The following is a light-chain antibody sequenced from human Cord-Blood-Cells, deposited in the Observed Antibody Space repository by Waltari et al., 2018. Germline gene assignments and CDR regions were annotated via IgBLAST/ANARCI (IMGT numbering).Light chain of an antibody. CDR1: SSDVGGYNY. CDR2: DVS. V-gene: IGLV2-11*01. J-gene: IGLJ3*02. CDR3: CSYAGSYTFSWV. Sequence: QSALTQPRSVSGSPGQSVTISCTGTSSDVGGYNYVSWYQQHPGKAPKLMIYDVSKRPSGVPDRFSGSKSGNTASLTISGLQAEDEADYYCCSYAGSYTFSWVLGGGTKLTVL.